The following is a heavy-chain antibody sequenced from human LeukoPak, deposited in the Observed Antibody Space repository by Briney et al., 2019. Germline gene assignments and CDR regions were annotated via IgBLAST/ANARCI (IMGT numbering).Heavy chain of an antibody. CDR1: RYTFTDYY. J-gene: IGHJ4*02. CDR2: INPNSGGT. Sequence: ASVKVSFKATRYTFTDYYKHWVRQAPGQGLEWMGWINPNSGGTNYAQKFQGRVTMTRDTSIRTGYMELSSLRSDDTPKYYCASGAAAFDIWSQGTLVTVSS. CDR3: ASGAAAFDI. D-gene: IGHD3-16*01. V-gene: IGHV1-2*02.